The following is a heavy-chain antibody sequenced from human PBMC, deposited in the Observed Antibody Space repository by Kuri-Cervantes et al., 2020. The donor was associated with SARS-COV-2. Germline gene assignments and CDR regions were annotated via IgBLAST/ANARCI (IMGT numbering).Heavy chain of an antibody. V-gene: IGHV4-59*04. CDR3: YGSGSFRFDY. D-gene: IGHD3-10*01. CDR1: GGSISSYY. CDR2: IYHSGST. Sequence: SETLSLTCTVSGGSISSYYWSWIRQPPGKGLGWIGSIYHSGSTYYNPSLKSRVTISVDTSKNQFSLKLSSVTAADTAVYYCYGSGSFRFDYWGQGTLVTVSS. J-gene: IGHJ4*02.